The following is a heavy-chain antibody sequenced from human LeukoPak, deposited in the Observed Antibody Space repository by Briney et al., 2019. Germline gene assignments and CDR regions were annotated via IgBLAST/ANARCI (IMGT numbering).Heavy chain of an antibody. CDR1: GFTFSSYM. CDR3: AKNYYDRRGPYSWVFDY. J-gene: IGHJ4*02. Sequence: GGSLRLSCAASGFTFSSYMMTWVRQAPGKGLEWVSSIFAGGGAALYADSVRGRFTIFRDDSKSTLFLQMHSLRAEDTAIYYCAKNYYDRRGPYSWVFDYWGQGTLVTVSS. V-gene: IGHV3-23*01. D-gene: IGHD3-22*01. CDR2: IFAGGGAA.